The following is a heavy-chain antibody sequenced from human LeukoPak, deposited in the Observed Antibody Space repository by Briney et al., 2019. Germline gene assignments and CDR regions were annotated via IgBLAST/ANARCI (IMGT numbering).Heavy chain of an antibody. Sequence: KPGGSLRVSCAASGFTFRSAWMSWVRQAPGKGLEWVGRIKTETDGETTDFAAPVKGRFTISRDDSSNTLYLQMSSLKTEDTAVYFCTTQALLYYGLDVWGKGTTVTVSS. J-gene: IGHJ6*04. CDR2: IKTETDGETT. CDR3: TTQALLYYGLDV. V-gene: IGHV3-15*01. D-gene: IGHD2-15*01. CDR1: GFTFRSAW.